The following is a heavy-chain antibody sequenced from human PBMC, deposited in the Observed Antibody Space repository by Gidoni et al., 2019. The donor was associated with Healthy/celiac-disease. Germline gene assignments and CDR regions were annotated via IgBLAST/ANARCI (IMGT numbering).Heavy chain of an antibody. CDR3: AREREYLDP. D-gene: IGHD2-2*02. J-gene: IGHJ5*02. V-gene: IGHV4-59*01. CDR2: IYYSGSN. CDR1: GCSIISYY. Sequence: QVQLQESGAGLVKPSETLSLPRTVAGCSIISYYWSWIRQPPGRGLECIGYIYYSGSNNYNPSLKSRVTISVDTSQNQFSLKLSSVTAADTAVYYCAREREYLDPWGQGTLVTVSS.